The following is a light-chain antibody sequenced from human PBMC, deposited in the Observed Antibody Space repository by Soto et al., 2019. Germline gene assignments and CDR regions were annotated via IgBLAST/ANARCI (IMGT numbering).Light chain of an antibody. CDR2: EVS. CDR3: SSYTSSTLYV. CDR1: SSDVGGYNY. J-gene: IGLJ1*01. V-gene: IGLV2-14*01. Sequence: QSALTQPRSVSGSPGQSVTISCTGTSSDVGGYNYVSWYQRHPGKAPKLMIYEVSNRPSGVSNRFSGSKSGNTASLTISGLQAEDEADYYCSSYTSSTLYVFGTGTKVTVL.